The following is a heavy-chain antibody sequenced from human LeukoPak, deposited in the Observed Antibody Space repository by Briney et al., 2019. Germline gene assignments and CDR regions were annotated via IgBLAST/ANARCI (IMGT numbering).Heavy chain of an antibody. Sequence: PGGSLRLSCAASKFTFSSYGMHWVRQAPGKGLEWVASLQYDGSNQFYADSVKGRFTVSRDNSKNTLYLQMNSLRPEDTAVYYCAKTPGAFCSSTSCYSHFDYWGQGTLVTVSS. J-gene: IGHJ4*02. CDR2: LQYDGSNQ. D-gene: IGHD2-2*01. V-gene: IGHV3-30*02. CDR3: AKTPGAFCSSTSCYSHFDY. CDR1: KFTFSSYG.